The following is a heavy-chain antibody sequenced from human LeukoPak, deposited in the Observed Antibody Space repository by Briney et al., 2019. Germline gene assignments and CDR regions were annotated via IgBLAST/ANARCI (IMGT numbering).Heavy chain of an antibody. CDR3: TTANFYDSSGESPFDY. V-gene: IGHV3-15*01. CDR1: GFTFSNAW. CDR2: IKSKTDGGTT. D-gene: IGHD3-22*01. Sequence: PGGSLRLSCAASGFTFSNAWMSWVRQAPGKGLEWVGRIKSKTDGGTTDYAAPVKGRFTISRDDSKNTLYLQMNSLKTEDTAVYYCTTANFYDSSGESPFDYWGQGTLVTVSS. J-gene: IGHJ4*02.